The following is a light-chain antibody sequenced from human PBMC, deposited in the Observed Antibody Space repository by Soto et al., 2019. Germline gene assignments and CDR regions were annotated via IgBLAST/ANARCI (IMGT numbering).Light chain of an antibody. Sequence: DIQMTQSPSSQSASVGDRVSITCRASQSVSRYLNWYQQKPGKAPKLLMYAASSLQSGVPSRFSGSGSGTDFTLTISSLQPEDSATYYCQQGYSIPTFGGGTKVEIK. J-gene: IGKJ4*02. CDR3: QQGYSIPT. CDR1: QSVSRY. V-gene: IGKV1-39*01. CDR2: AAS.